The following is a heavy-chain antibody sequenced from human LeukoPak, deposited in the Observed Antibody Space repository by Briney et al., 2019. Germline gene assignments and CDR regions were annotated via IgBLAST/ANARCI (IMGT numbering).Heavy chain of an antibody. Sequence: PGGSLRLSCTASGFPFTTYTMNWVRQAPGKGLEWVSYISSRSDTIYYADSVKGRFTISRDNAKNSLYLQMNSLRAEDTAVYYCAELGITMIGGVWGKGTTVTISS. D-gene: IGHD3-10*02. CDR1: GFPFTTYT. J-gene: IGHJ6*04. CDR2: ISSRSDTI. V-gene: IGHV3-48*04. CDR3: AELGITMIGGV.